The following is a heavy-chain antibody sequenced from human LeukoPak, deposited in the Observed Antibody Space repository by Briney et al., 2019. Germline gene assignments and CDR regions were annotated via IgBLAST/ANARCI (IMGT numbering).Heavy chain of an antibody. CDR2: LNPNSGDT. Sequence: ASVKVSCKASGFTFSGYYMHWVRQAPGQGLEWMGWLNPNSGDTSFALKFQGRVTMTTDTSFSTAYMELSRLRSDDTAVYYCARDFSVWRSGSYGPKYNWFDPWGQGTLVTVSS. CDR3: ARDFSVWRSGSYGPKYNWFDP. CDR1: GFTFSGYY. V-gene: IGHV1-2*02. D-gene: IGHD1-26*01. J-gene: IGHJ5*02.